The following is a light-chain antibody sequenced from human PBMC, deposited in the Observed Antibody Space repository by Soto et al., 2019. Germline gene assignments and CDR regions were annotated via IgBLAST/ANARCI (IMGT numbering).Light chain of an antibody. CDR2: EVS. J-gene: IGLJ1*01. CDR3: SSNTRSRTYV. CDR1: SSDVGGYNF. Sequence: QSALTQPASVSGSPGQSITISCTGTSSDVGGYNFVSWYQQHPGKAPKLMIYEVSNRPSGVSNRFSGSKSGNTASLTISGLQAEGEADYYCSSNTRSRTYVFGSGTKLTVL. V-gene: IGLV2-14*01.